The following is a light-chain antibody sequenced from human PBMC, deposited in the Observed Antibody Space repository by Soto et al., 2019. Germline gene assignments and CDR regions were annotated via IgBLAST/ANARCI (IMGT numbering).Light chain of an antibody. V-gene: IGKV1-39*01. CDR2: FAS. CDR1: QDIDTY. J-gene: IGKJ4*01. CDR3: QQSYSVPRLT. Sequence: DIQMTQSPSSLSAFVGERVTITCRASQDIDTYVNWYQFKTREAPKLLIYFASTLQTGVPYRFSGSGAGSDFTLTIANLQPEDVGIYYCQQSYSVPRLTFGPGTRVNIK.